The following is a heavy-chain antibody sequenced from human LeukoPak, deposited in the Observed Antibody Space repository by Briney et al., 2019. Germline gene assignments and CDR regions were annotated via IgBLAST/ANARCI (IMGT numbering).Heavy chain of an antibody. CDR2: ISNFDAKT. Sequence: ASVKVSCKASGYTFTSFGITWVRQAPGQGLEWIGWISNFDAKTNYAQKFDGRVTMTTDSSTSTAYLELIRLKSDDTAVYYCARDLPFEGVLEWLLEYWGQGTLVTVSS. D-gene: IGHD3-3*01. J-gene: IGHJ1*01. CDR1: GYTFTSFG. CDR3: ARDLPFEGVLEWLLEY. V-gene: IGHV1-18*04.